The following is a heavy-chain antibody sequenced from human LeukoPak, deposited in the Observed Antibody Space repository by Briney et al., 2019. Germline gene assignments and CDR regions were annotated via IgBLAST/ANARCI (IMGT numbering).Heavy chain of an antibody. V-gene: IGHV5-51*01. J-gene: IGHJ4*02. CDR2: VYPGDPDT. CDR3: ARRLSSSWHDDY. Sequence: GESVKISCKGSGYSFTNYWIGWVRQMPGKGLEWMGIVYPGDPDTRYSPSFQGQVTISADQSISTAYLQWSSLKASDTAMYYCARRLSSSWHDDYWGQGTLVTVSS. D-gene: IGHD6-13*01. CDR1: GYSFTNYW.